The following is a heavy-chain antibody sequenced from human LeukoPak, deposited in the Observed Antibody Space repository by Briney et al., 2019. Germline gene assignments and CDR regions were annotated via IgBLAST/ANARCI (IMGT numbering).Heavy chain of an antibody. CDR1: GFTFDGYA. Sequence: GGSLRLSCAASGFTFDGYAMHWVRQPPGKGLEWVSLISWDGGTTYYVDSVKGRFTISRDNSKNSLYLQMNSLRAEDTALYYCAKDTLRSSSWDFDYWGQGTLVTVSS. CDR3: AKDTLRSSSWDFDY. J-gene: IGHJ4*02. CDR2: ISWDGGTT. D-gene: IGHD6-13*01. V-gene: IGHV3-43D*03.